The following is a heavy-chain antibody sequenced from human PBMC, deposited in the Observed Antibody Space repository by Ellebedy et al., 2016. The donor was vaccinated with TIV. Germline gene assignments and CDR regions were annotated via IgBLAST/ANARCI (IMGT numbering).Heavy chain of an antibody. CDR2: IYYSGNT. CDR1: GGSISSSSHY. D-gene: IGHD3-10*01. J-gene: IGHJ3*02. V-gene: IGHV4-39*01. CDR3: ARSPMVRGVIHAFDI. Sequence: MPSETLSLTCTVSGGSISSSSHYWGWIRQPPGKGLEWLGSIYYSGNTYYNPSLKSRVTISVDRSKNQFSLKLSSVTAADTGVYYCARSPMVRGVIHAFDIWGQGTMVTVSS.